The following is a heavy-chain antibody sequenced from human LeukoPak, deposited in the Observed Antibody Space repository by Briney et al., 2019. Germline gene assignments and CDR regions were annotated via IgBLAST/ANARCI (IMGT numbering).Heavy chain of an antibody. Sequence: GGSLRLSCAASGFTFSSYAMSWVRQAPGKGLEWVSAISGSGGSTYYADSVKGRFTISRDNAQNSLYLQMNSLRAEDTALYYCARGWDGDYAGYFDYWGQGTLVTVSS. D-gene: IGHD4-17*01. V-gene: IGHV3-23*01. CDR2: ISGSGGST. CDR1: GFTFSSYA. CDR3: ARGWDGDYAGYFDY. J-gene: IGHJ4*02.